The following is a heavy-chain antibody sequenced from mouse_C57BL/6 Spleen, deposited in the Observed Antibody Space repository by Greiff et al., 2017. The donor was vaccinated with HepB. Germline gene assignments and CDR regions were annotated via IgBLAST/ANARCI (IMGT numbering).Heavy chain of an antibody. V-gene: IGHV3-6*01. CDR3: ASLYDYDGFAY. J-gene: IGHJ3*01. D-gene: IGHD2-4*01. CDR2: ISYDGSN. CDR1: GYSITSGYY. Sequence: ESGPGLVKPSPSLSLTCSVTGYSITSGYYWNWIRQFPGNKLEWMGYISYDGSNNYNPSLKNRISITRDTSKNQFFLKLNSVTTEDTATYYCASLYDYDGFAYWGQGTLVTVSA.